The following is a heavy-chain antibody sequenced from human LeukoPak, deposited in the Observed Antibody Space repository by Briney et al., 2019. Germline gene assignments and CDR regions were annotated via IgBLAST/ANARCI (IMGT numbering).Heavy chain of an antibody. Sequence: GGSLTLSCAASGVTVSGNYMSWVRQAPGKGLEWVSLLYSGGSTYYADSVKGRFSISRDNSKNTLYLQMNSLRAEDTAVYYCASRDKGYYYGMDVWGQGTTVTVSS. CDR2: LYSGGST. D-gene: IGHD5-24*01. J-gene: IGHJ6*02. CDR3: ASRDKGYYYGMDV. V-gene: IGHV3-66*01. CDR1: GVTVSGNY.